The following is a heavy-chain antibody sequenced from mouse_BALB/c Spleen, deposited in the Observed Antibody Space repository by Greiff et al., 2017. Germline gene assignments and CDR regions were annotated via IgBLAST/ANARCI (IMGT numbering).Heavy chain of an antibody. D-gene: IGHD4-1*01. CDR3: ARRTGSHYFDY. CDR2: IYPGDGDT. CDR1: GYAFTNYL. Sequence: QVQLKESGAELVRPGTSVKVSCKASGYAFTNYLIEWVKQRPGQGLEWIGQIYPGDGDTNYNGKFKGKATLTADKSSSTAYMQLSSLTSEDSAVYYCARRTGSHYFDYWGQGTTLTVSS. J-gene: IGHJ2*01. V-gene: IGHV1-54*01.